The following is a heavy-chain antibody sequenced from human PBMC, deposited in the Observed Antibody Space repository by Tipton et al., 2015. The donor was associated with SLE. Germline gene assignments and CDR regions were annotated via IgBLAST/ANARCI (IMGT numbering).Heavy chain of an antibody. CDR2: INHSGST. CDR1: GGSFSGYY. V-gene: IGHV4-34*01. D-gene: IGHD3-22*01. J-gene: IGHJ4*02. Sequence: GLVKPSETLSLTCAVYGGSFSGYYWSWIRQPPGKGLEWIGEINHSGSTNYNPSLKSRVTISVDTSKNQFSLKLSSVTAADTAVYYCARDVDYYDSSGVLFDYWGQGTLVTVSS. CDR3: ARDVDYYDSSGVLFDY.